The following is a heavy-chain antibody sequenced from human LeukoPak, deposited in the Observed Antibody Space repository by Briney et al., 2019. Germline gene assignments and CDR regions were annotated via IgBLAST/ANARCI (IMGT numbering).Heavy chain of an antibody. J-gene: IGHJ5*02. CDR3: ARWDTDWFGP. V-gene: IGHV4-34*01. CDR1: GGSFSGYY. Sequence: SETLSLTCAVYGGSFSGYYWSWIRQPPGKGLEWIGEINHSGSTNYNPSLKSRVTISVDTSKNQFSLKLSSVTAADTAVYYCARWDTDWFGPWGQGTLVTVSS. D-gene: IGHD1-26*01. CDR2: INHSGST.